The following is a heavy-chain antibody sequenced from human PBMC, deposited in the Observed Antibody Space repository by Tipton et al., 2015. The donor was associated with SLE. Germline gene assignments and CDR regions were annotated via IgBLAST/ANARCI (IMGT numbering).Heavy chain of an antibody. Sequence: TLSLTCAVYGGSFSGYYWSWIRQPPGKGLEWIGEINHSGSTNYSPSLKSRVTISVDTSKNQFSLKLSSVTAADTAVYYCARDGGGLGAFDIWGQGTMVTVSS. D-gene: IGHD3-16*01. V-gene: IGHV4-34*01. CDR2: INHSGST. CDR1: GGSFSGYY. CDR3: ARDGGGLGAFDI. J-gene: IGHJ3*02.